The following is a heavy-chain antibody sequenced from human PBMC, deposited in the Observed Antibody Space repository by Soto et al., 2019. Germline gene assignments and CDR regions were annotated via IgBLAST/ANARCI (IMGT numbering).Heavy chain of an antibody. Sequence: QVQLQESGPGVVKPSETLSLTCAVYGSSISSQTWWNWVRQPPGKGLEWIGAMYPYGGSNYNHSLKSRVNISTDTSKNQLSLTLTSVTAAATAMYYCTCCGHSYKIDPWGQGTLVTVSS. CDR2: MYPYGGS. D-gene: IGHD2-21*01. V-gene: IGHV4-4*02. J-gene: IGHJ5*02. CDR3: TCCGHSYKIDP. CDR1: GSSISSQTW.